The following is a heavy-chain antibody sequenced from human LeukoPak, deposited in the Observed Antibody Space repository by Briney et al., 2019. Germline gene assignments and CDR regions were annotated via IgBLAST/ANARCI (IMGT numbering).Heavy chain of an antibody. CDR2: ISSSSSYI. CDR3: AMATVTTREGYFDY. CDR1: GFTFSSYS. D-gene: IGHD4-11*01. Sequence: NPGGSLRLSCAAPGFTFSSYSMNWVRQAPGKGLEWVSSISSSSSYIYYADSVKGRFTISRDNAKNSLYLQMNSLRAEDTAVYYCAMATVTTREGYFDYWGQGTLVTVSS. J-gene: IGHJ4*02. V-gene: IGHV3-21*01.